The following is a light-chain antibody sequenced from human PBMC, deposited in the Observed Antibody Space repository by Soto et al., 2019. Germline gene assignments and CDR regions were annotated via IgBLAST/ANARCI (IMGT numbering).Light chain of an antibody. Sequence: DIQMTQSPSSLSASVGDRVTITCRASQSISRHLNWYQQRPGKAPNLLIYSASTLQSGVPSRFSGSGSGTEFTLTISSLQPDDFATYYCQQYKSYPWTFGQGTKVDIK. J-gene: IGKJ1*01. CDR1: QSISRH. CDR3: QQYKSYPWT. CDR2: SAS. V-gene: IGKV1-39*01.